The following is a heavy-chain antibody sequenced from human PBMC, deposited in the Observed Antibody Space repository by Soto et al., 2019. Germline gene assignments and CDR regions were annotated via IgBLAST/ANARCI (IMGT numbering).Heavy chain of an antibody. V-gene: IGHV4-39*01. CDR2: VYWTVST. Sequence: TSETLPLSCSLSRNSITTNCYYWGWIRQSPGNGVQWIGNVYWTVSTFSHPSLTSRVFISADKSQKEFSLRLNSVTAEHTAVYYCARSHYTYGLLIDYWGPGTLVTVSS. CDR3: ARSHYTYGLLIDY. CDR1: RNSITTNCYY. J-gene: IGHJ4*02. D-gene: IGHD2-8*01.